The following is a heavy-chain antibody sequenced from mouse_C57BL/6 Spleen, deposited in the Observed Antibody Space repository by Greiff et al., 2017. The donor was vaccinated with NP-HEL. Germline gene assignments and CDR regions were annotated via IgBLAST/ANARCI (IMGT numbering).Heavy chain of an antibody. CDR1: GYTFTDYY. Sequence: EVQLQQSGPELVKPGASVKISCKASGYTFTDYYMNWVKQSHGKSLEWIGDINPNNGGTSYNQKFKGKATLTVDKSSSTAYMELRSLTSEDSAVYYCARSDYSNYEYYFDYWGQGTTLTVSS. J-gene: IGHJ2*01. CDR3: ARSDYSNYEYYFDY. D-gene: IGHD2-5*01. CDR2: INPNNGGT. V-gene: IGHV1-26*01.